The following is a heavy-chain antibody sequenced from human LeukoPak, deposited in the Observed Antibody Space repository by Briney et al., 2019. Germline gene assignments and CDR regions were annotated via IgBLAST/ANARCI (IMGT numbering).Heavy chain of an antibody. V-gene: IGHV3-23*01. D-gene: IGHD6-13*01. CDR1: GFTFSTYA. Sequence: GGSLRLSCAASGFTFSTYAMNWVRQAPGKGLEWVSSISGSGGNTYYADSVKGRFTISRDNSKNTLYLQMSSLRAEDTAVYFCAKPNMGIAPIDCWGQGTLVTVSS. CDR2: ISGSGGNT. CDR3: AKPNMGIAPIDC. J-gene: IGHJ4*02.